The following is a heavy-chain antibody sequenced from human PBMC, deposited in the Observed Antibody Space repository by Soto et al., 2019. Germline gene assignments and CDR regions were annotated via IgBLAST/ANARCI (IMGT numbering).Heavy chain of an antibody. D-gene: IGHD6-13*01. Sequence: QVRQQQLGAGLLKPSETLSLTCAVSGGSFSGYYWSWIRQPPGKGLEWIGKINHSGTTHYNPSLKSRVTMSVDTSKNQFSLRLTSVTAADTAVYYCAMHLAAAVFDFWGQGTLVTVSS. J-gene: IGHJ4*02. CDR2: INHSGTT. CDR1: GGSFSGYY. V-gene: IGHV4-34*01. CDR3: AMHLAAAVFDF.